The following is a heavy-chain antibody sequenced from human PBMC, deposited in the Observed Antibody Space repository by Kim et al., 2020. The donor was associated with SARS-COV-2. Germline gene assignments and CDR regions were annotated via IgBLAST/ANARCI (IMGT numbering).Heavy chain of an antibody. CDR1: GYTFTGYY. V-gene: IGHV1-2*02. Sequence: ASVKVSCKASGYTFTGYYMHWVRQAPGQGLEWMGWINPNSGGTNYAQKFQGRVTMTRDTSISTAYMELSRLRSDDTAVYYCATLSSSSWPRGYYYYYGMDIWGQGTTVTVSS. CDR3: ATLSSSSWPRGYYYYYGMDI. CDR2: INPNSGGT. J-gene: IGHJ6*02. D-gene: IGHD6-13*01.